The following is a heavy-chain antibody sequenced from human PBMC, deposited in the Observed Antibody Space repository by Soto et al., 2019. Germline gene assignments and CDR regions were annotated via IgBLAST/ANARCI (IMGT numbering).Heavy chain of an antibody. D-gene: IGHD5-12*01. CDR3: TTDIVATTLGAVTTDYYYYMDV. J-gene: IGHJ6*03. Sequence: PGGSLRLSCAASGFTFSNAWMSWVRQAPGKGLEWVGRIKSKTDGGTTDYAAPVKGRFTISRDDSKNTLYLQMNSLKTEDTAVYYCTTDIVATTLGAVTTDYYYYMDVWGKGTTVTVSS. CDR1: GFTFSNAW. CDR2: IKSKTDGGTT. V-gene: IGHV3-15*01.